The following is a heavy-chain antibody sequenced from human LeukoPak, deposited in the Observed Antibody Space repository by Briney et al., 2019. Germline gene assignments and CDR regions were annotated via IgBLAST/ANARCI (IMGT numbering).Heavy chain of an antibody. CDR3: ASASSHRIAAGGDY. Sequence: GGSLRLSCAASGFTFSNYWMHWVRQAPGKGLGWVSRINRDGSSRNYADSVKGRFTISRDNAKNTLYLQMNSLRAEDTAVYYCASASSHRIAAGGDYWGQGTLVTVSS. CDR2: INRDGSSR. D-gene: IGHD6-13*01. CDR1: GFTFSNYW. J-gene: IGHJ4*02. V-gene: IGHV3-74*01.